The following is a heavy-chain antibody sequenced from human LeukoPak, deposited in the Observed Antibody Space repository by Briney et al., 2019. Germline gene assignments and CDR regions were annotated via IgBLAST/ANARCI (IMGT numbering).Heavy chain of an antibody. J-gene: IGHJ5*02. V-gene: IGHV1-3*01. Sequence: ASVKVSCKASGYTFTSYAMHWVRQAPGQRLEWMGWINAGNGNTKYSQKFQGRVTITRDTSASTAYMELSSLRSEDTAVYYCARDFIRRLPIVVVTKPRGENWFDPWSQGTLVTVSS. CDR2: INAGNGNT. D-gene: IGHD3-22*01. CDR1: GYTFTSYA. CDR3: ARDFIRRLPIVVVTKPRGENWFDP.